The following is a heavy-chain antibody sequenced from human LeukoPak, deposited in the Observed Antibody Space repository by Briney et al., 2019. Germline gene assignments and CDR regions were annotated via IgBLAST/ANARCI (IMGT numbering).Heavy chain of an antibody. CDR2: ISWNSGSI. J-gene: IGHJ5*02. CDR3: ARESGSIVGATEWFDP. D-gene: IGHD1-26*01. Sequence: PGGSLRLSCAASGFTFDDYAMHWVRQAPGKGLEWVSGISWNSGSIGYADSVKGRFTISRDNAKNSLYLQMNSLRAEDTAVYYCARESGSIVGATEWFDPWGQGTLVTVSS. CDR1: GFTFDDYA. V-gene: IGHV3-9*01.